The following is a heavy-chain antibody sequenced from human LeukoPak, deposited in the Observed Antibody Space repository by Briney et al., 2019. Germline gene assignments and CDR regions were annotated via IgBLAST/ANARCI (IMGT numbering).Heavy chain of an antibody. D-gene: IGHD4-17*01. CDR1: GYTFTSYG. V-gene: IGHV1-18*01. J-gene: IGHJ5*02. CDR3: ARVTGPARLSPLKRTTVNTNWFDP. CDR2: INAYNGNT. Sequence: ASVKVSCKASGYTFTSYGISWVRQAPGQGLEWMGWINAYNGNTNYAQKLQGRVTMTTDTSTSTAYMELRSLRSDDTAVYYCARVTGPARLSPLKRTTVNTNWFDPWGQGTLVTVSS.